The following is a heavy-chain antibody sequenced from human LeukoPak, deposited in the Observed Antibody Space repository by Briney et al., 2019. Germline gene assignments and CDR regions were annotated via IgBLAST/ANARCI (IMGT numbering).Heavy chain of an antibody. D-gene: IGHD3-3*01. CDR1: GFTVSSNY. V-gene: IGHV3-66*02. CDR2: IYSGGST. J-gene: IGHJ6*03. Sequence: GGSLRLSCAASGFTVSSNYMSWVRQAPGKGLEWVSVIYSGGSTYYADSVKGRFTISRDNSKNTLYLQMNSLRAEDTAVYYCVRDATGRYDFWSGYYYYYYMDVWGKGTTVTVSS. CDR3: VRDATGRYDFWSGYYYYYYMDV.